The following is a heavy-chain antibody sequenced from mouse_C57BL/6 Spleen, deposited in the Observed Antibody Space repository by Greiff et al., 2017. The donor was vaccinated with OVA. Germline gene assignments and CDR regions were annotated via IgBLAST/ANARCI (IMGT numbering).Heavy chain of an antibody. Sequence: QVQLKQSGPELVKPGASVKISCKASGYAFSSSWMTWVKQRPGKGLEWIGRIYPGDGDTNYNGKFKGKATLTADKSSSTAYMQLSSLTSEDSAVYVYERPGHDDEGSYAMDYWGQGTSVTVSS. CDR1: GYAFSSSW. J-gene: IGHJ4*01. V-gene: IGHV1-82*01. CDR2: IYPGDGDT. CDR3: ERPGHDDEGSYAMDY. D-gene: IGHD2-12*01.